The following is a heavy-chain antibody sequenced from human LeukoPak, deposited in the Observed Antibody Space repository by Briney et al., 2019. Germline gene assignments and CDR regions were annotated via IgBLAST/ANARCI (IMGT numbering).Heavy chain of an antibody. Sequence: PGGSLRLSCAASGFTFSSYSMNWVRQAPGKGLEWVSSISSSSSYIYYADSVKSRFTIFRDNAKNSLYLQMNSLRAEDTAVHYCARDRDIVVVPAAMVYYYYYGMDVWGQGTTVTVSS. V-gene: IGHV3-21*01. D-gene: IGHD2-2*01. J-gene: IGHJ6*02. CDR3: ARDRDIVVVPAAMVYYYYYGMDV. CDR2: ISSSSSYI. CDR1: GFTFSSYS.